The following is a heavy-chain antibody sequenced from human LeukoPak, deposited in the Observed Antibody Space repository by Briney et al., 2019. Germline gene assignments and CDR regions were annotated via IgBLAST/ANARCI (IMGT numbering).Heavy chain of an antibody. J-gene: IGHJ4*02. D-gene: IGHD1-26*01. CDR3: TTNFYSSGSYSARDY. V-gene: IGHV3-15*01. CDR1: GFTFSNAW. Sequence: GGSLRLSCAASGFTFSNAWMSWVRQAPGKGLEWVGRIKSKTDGGTTDYAAPVKGRFTISRDDSKNTLYLQMNSLKTEDTAVYYCTTNFYSSGSYSARDYWGQGTLVTVSS. CDR2: IKSKTDGGTT.